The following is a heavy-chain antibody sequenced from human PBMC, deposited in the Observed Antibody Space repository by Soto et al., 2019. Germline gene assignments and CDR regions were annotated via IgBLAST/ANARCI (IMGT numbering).Heavy chain of an antibody. Sequence: EVQLVESGGGLVQPGGSLRLSCAASGFTFSSYWMHWVRQAPGKGLVWVSRINSDGSSTSYADSVKGRFTISRDNAKNTLYLQMNSLRAEDTTVYYCARENDFWSALPGWGWGQGTLVTVSS. J-gene: IGHJ4*02. CDR1: GFTFSSYW. CDR3: ARENDFWSALPGWG. V-gene: IGHV3-74*01. D-gene: IGHD3-3*01. CDR2: INSDGSST.